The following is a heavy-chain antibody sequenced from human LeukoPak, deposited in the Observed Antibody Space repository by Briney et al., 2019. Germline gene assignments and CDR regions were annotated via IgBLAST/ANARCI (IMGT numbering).Heavy chain of an antibody. CDR3: ARMPVEGTPARHGYFDD. D-gene: IGHD1-14*01. CDR2: IKQDGSEK. CDR1: GFTFNSYW. J-gene: IGHJ4*02. Sequence: PGGSLRLSCAASGFTFNSYWMSWVRQAPGKGLEWVANIKQDGSEKYYVDSVKGRFTISRDNAKNSLYLQMNSLRAEDTAVYYCARMPVEGTPARHGYFDDWGQGTLVAVSS. V-gene: IGHV3-7*01.